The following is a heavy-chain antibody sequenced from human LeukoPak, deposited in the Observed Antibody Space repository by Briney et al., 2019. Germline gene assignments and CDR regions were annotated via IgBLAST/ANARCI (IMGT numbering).Heavy chain of an antibody. CDR1: GFTFSNYD. D-gene: IGHD3-10*01. Sequence: PGGSLRLSCAASGFTFSNYDMHWVRQAPGKGLEWVAFIRYDGSNKYYADSVKGRFTVSRDNSKNTLYLQMNSLRAEDTAVYYCASSPGSGGAFDIWGQGTMVTVSS. J-gene: IGHJ3*02. V-gene: IGHV3-30*02. CDR2: IRYDGSNK. CDR3: ASSPGSGGAFDI.